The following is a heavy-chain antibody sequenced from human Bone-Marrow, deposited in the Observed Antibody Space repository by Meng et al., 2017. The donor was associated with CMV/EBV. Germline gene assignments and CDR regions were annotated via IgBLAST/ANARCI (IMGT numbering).Heavy chain of an antibody. CDR3: ARQRGDSPYYYGIDV. D-gene: IGHD4-17*01. J-gene: IGHJ6*02. CDR2: INPNSGGT. CDR1: EYTFTGYY. V-gene: IGHV1-2*02. Sequence: ASVKVSCKASEYTFTGYYMHWVRQAPGQGLEWMGWINPNSGGTNYAQKSQGRVTMTRDTSISTAYMELSRLRSDDTAVYYCARQRGDSPYYYGIDVWGQGTTVTVSS.